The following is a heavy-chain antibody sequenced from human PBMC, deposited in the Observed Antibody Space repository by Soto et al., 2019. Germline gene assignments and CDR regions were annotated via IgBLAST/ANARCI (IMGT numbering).Heavy chain of an antibody. CDR1: GYSFRNNW. V-gene: IGHV5-10-1*01. CDR2: IDLSDSYK. Sequence: GESLKISCKGSGYSFRNNWITWVRQMPGEGLEWMGRIDLSDSYKSYSPSFQGHVTISADKSIGTAYLQWSSLKASDTAMYYCAGNRKWGDYYSFYGMDLWGQGTTVTVSS. CDR3: AGNRKWGDYYSFYGMDL. J-gene: IGHJ6*02. D-gene: IGHD1-26*01.